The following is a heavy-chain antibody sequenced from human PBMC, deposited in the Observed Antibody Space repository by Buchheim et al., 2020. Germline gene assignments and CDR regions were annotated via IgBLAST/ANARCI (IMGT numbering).Heavy chain of an antibody. CDR3: ARQYGSGSYFDY. CDR2: IHHSGST. J-gene: IGHJ4*02. D-gene: IGHD3-10*01. V-gene: IGHV4-30-4*01. CDR1: GGSINNGDYY. Sequence: QVQLQESGPGLVKPSQTLSLTCTVSGGSINNGDYYWRWIRQPPGKGLEWIGYIHHSGSTFYTASLKSRITISIDTSKNQFSLKLRSVTAADTAVYYCARQYGSGSYFDYWGQGTL.